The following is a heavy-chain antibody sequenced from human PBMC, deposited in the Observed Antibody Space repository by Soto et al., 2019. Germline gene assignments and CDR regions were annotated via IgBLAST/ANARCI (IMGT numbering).Heavy chain of an antibody. CDR3: ARDRGYCSSTSCYPIRVFDY. CDR1: GYTFTSYY. CDR2: INPSGGST. J-gene: IGHJ4*02. D-gene: IGHD2-2*01. Sequence: AASVKVSCKASGYTFTSYYMHWVRQAPGQGLEWMGIINPSGGSTSYAQKFQGRVTMTRDTSTSTVYMELSSLRSEDTAVYYCARDRGYCSSTSCYPIRVFDYWGQGTLVTVSS. V-gene: IGHV1-46*01.